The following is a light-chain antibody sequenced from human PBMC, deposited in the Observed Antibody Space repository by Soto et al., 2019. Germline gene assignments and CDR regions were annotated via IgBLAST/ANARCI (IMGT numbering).Light chain of an antibody. CDR2: RND. CDR1: SSNIGSNY. J-gene: IGLJ3*02. V-gene: IGLV1-47*01. Sequence: QSVLTQPPSASGTPGQRVTISCSGSSSNIGSNYVYWYRQLPGTAPNVLIYRNDERPSGVPDRFSGSKSGSSASLAISGLRSEDEADYYCSAWDDSLSGPVFWRGTKLTVL. CDR3: SAWDDSLSGPV.